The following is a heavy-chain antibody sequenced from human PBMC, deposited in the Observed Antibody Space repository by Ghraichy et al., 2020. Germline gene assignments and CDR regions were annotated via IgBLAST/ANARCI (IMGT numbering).Heavy chain of an antibody. CDR2: IYYSGST. V-gene: IGHV4-59*01. CDR1: GGSISSYY. D-gene: IGHD2-2*01. J-gene: IGHJ4*02. CDR3: ARIGPATDFDY. Sequence: GSLRLSCTVSGGSISSYYWSWIRQPPGKGLEWIGYIYYSGSTNYNPSLKSRVTISVDTSKNQFSLKLSSVTAADTAVYYCARIGPATDFDYWGQGTLVTVSS.